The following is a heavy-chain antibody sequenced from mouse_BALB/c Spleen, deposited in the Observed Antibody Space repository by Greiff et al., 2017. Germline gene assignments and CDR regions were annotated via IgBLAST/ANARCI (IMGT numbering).Heavy chain of an antibody. CDR2: IWGDGST. D-gene: IGHD1-1*01. V-gene: IGHV2-6-7*01. J-gene: IGHJ3*01. Sequence: VKLVESGPGLVAPSQSLSITCTVSGFSLTGYGVNWVRQPPGKGLEWLGMIWGDGSTDYNSALKSRLSISKDNSKSQVFLKMNSLQTDDTARYYCATIYYYDSSSFAYWGQGTLVTVSA. CDR1: GFSLTGYG. CDR3: ATIYYYDSSSFAY.